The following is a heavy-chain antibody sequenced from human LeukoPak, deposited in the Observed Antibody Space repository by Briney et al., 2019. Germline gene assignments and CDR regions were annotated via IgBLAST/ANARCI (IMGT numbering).Heavy chain of an antibody. CDR2: INPSGGST. J-gene: IGHJ4*02. CDR3: ARGPRDSSGWYYYFDY. Sequence: ASVKVSCKASGYTFTSYYMHWVRQAHGQGLEWMGRINPSGGSTSYAQKFQGRVTMTRDMSTRTVYMELSSLRSEDTAVYYCARGPRDSSGWYYYFDYWGQGTLVTVSS. CDR1: GYTFTSYY. D-gene: IGHD6-19*01. V-gene: IGHV1-46*01.